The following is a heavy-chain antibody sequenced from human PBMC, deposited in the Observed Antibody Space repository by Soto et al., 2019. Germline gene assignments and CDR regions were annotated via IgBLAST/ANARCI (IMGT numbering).Heavy chain of an antibody. D-gene: IGHD2-15*01. CDR2: INHSGST. Sequence: QVQLQQWGAGLLKPSETLSLTCAVYGGSFSGYYWSWIRQPPGKGLEWIGEINHSGSTNYTPSLKSRVTISVDTAKNQFSLKLSSVTAADTAVYYCATLPAHRGYGMDVWGQGTTVTVSS. CDR1: GGSFSGYY. J-gene: IGHJ6*02. V-gene: IGHV4-34*01. CDR3: ATLPAHRGYGMDV.